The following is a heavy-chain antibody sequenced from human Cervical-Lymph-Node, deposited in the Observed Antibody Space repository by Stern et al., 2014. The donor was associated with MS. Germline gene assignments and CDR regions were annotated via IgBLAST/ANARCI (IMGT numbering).Heavy chain of an antibody. CDR3: ARASRYCSTTSCYIYYYGMDV. CDR2: IYSGGST. D-gene: IGHD2-2*02. Sequence: EVQLVESGGGLIQPGGSLRLSSAASGFTVSSNYMSWVRQAPGKGLEWVSIIYSGGSTYYAGSVKGRFTISRDSSKNTLYLQMNSLRAEDTAVYYCARASRYCSTTSCYIYYYGMDVWGQGTTVTVSS. CDR1: GFTVSSNY. V-gene: IGHV3-53*01. J-gene: IGHJ6*02.